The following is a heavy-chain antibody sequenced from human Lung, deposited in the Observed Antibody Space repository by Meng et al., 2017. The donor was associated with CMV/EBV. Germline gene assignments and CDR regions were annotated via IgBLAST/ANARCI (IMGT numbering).Heavy chain of an antibody. CDR3: AKDDSAYFDFRSGYSTPPDY. CDR2: IRYDGNKK. D-gene: IGHD3-3*01. V-gene: IGHV3-30*02. Sequence: GGSLRLXCAASGFSFSSYGMRWVRQAPGKGLEWVTFIRYDGNKKYYVDSVKGVFTISRDNSKNMLYLQMNSLRAEDTAVYYCAKDDSAYFDFRSGYSTPPDYWXQGTLVTVSS. CDR1: GFSFSSYG. J-gene: IGHJ4*02.